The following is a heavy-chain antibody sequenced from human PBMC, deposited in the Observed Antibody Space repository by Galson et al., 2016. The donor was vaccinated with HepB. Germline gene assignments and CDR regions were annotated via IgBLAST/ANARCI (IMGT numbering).Heavy chain of an antibody. D-gene: IGHD6-19*01. Sequence: SLRLSCAASGFTFNAYAMIWVRQAPGKGLEWVSSIFGSGSGKYYADSVKGRFTVSRNNSKNMVYLQMNGLRAEDTAVYYCAKAAGSGQLIYWYFDLWGRGTPVTVSS. J-gene: IGHJ2*01. CDR2: IFGSGSGK. CDR3: AKAAGSGQLIYWYFDL. V-gene: IGHV3-23*01. CDR1: GFTFNAYA.